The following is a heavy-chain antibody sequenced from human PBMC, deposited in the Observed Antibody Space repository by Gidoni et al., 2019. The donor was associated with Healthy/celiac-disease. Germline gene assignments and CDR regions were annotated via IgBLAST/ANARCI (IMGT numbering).Heavy chain of an antibody. CDR2: IYYSGST. V-gene: IGHV4-59*01. D-gene: IGHD3-16*01. CDR3: ARDGGRGYFDY. J-gene: IGHJ4*02. CDR1: GGSISSYY. Sequence: QVQLQESGPGLVKPSETLSLNCTVSGGSISSYYWSWIRPPPGKGLEWIGYIYYSGSTNYNPSLKCRFTISVDTSKNQFSLKLSSVTAADTAVYYCARDGGRGYFDYWGQGTLVTVSS.